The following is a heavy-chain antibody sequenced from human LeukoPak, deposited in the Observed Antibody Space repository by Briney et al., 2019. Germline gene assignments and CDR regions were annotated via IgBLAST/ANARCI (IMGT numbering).Heavy chain of an antibody. V-gene: IGHV1-46*01. D-gene: IGHD4-17*01. CDR2: INPGGDNT. CDR1: GYTFTNYY. J-gene: IGHJ4*02. Sequence: ASVKVSCKASGYTFTNYYIHWVRQAPGQGLEWMGLINPGGDNTNYAQKFQGRVTMTRDTSTSTVYMELSSLGSEDTAVYYCARDLSYGDYDGTFAYWGQGTLVTVSS. CDR3: ARDLSYGDYDGTFAY.